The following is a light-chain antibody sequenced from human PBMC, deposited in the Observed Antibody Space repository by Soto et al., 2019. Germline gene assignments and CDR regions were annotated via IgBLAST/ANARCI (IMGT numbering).Light chain of an antibody. Sequence: QSALTQPPSASGCPGQSVTISCTGTSSDVGGYNYVSWFRQHPGKAPKLMIYEVTKRPSGVPDRFSGSKSGNTASLTVSGLQAEDEADYYCISYAGSNNFVVFGGGTKLTVL. J-gene: IGLJ2*01. CDR3: ISYAGSNNFVV. V-gene: IGLV2-8*01. CDR1: SSDVGGYNY. CDR2: EVT.